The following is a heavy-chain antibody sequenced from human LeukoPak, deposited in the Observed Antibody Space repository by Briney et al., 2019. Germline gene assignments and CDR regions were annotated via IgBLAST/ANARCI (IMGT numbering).Heavy chain of an antibody. CDR3: ARDLVTVTKGFDI. D-gene: IGHD4-17*01. J-gene: IGHJ3*02. CDR1: GDSFSSHY. V-gene: IGHV4-59*11. CDR2: ISHIGRT. Sequence: SETLSLTCAVSGDSFSSHYWAWIRQSPGTGLEWIGYISHIGRTNYNPSLKSRVTISIDTSKNQFSLKLRSVTAADTAVYYCARDLVTVTKGFDIWGQGTMVSVSS.